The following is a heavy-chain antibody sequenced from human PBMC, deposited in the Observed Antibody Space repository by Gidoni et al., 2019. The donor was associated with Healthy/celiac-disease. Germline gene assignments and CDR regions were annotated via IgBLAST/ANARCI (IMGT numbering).Heavy chain of an antibody. J-gene: IGHJ6*02. V-gene: IGHV1-69*01. CDR2: IIPIFGTA. Sequence: QVQLVQSGAEVKKPGSSVKVSCKASGGTFRSYAISWVRQAPGQGLEWMGGIIPIFGTANYAQKFQGRVTITADESTSTAYMELSSLRSEDTAVYYCAREKLSHSSSPRAPDYYYGMDVWGQGTTVTVSS. CDR3: AREKLSHSSSPRAPDYYYGMDV. D-gene: IGHD6-6*01. CDR1: GGTFRSYA.